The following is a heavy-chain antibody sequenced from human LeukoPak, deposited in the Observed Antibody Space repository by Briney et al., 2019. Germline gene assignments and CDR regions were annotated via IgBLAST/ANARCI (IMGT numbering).Heavy chain of an antibody. D-gene: IGHD3-16*01. Sequence: PSETLSLTCTVSGGSISSGDYYWSWIRQPAGKGLEWIGRIYTSGSTNYNPSLKSRVTMSVDTSKNQFSLKLSSVTAADTAVYYCARDLHLSWGALDPWGQGTLVTVSS. V-gene: IGHV4-61*02. CDR2: IYTSGST. J-gene: IGHJ5*02. CDR1: GGSISSGDYY. CDR3: ARDLHLSWGALDP.